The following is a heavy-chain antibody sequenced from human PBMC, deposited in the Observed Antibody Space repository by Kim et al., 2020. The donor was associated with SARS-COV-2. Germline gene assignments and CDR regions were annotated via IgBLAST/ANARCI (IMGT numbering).Heavy chain of an antibody. Sequence: KGRFTISSDNSTNTLYLQMNSLRAEDTAVYYCAKDPVVSSGYPYYYGMDVWGQGTTVTVSS. D-gene: IGHD3-22*01. J-gene: IGHJ6*02. CDR3: AKDPVVSSGYPYYYGMDV. V-gene: IGHV3-23*01.